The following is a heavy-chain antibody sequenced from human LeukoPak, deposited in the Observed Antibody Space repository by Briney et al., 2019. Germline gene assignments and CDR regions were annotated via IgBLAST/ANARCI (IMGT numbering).Heavy chain of an antibody. J-gene: IGHJ4*02. CDR2: IREDGGKR. Sequence: GGSLRLSCAASGFIFSNYWMHWVRQAPGKGLEWVANIREDGGKRYYVDSVRGRFTISRDNSKNTLYLQMNSLRAEDTAVYYCAKDISGSYDYWGQGTLVTVSS. CDR3: AKDISGSYDY. D-gene: IGHD1-26*01. V-gene: IGHV3-7*03. CDR1: GFIFSNYW.